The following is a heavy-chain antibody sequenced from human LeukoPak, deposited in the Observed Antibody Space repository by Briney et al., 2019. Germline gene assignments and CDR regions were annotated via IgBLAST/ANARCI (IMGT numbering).Heavy chain of an antibody. J-gene: IGHJ4*02. CDR3: ASLYYDFWSGYYPQPYFDY. CDR2: IYHSGST. CDR1: GYSISSGYY. D-gene: IGHD3-3*01. V-gene: IGHV4-38-2*02. Sequence: SETLSLTCTVSGYSISSGYYWGWIQQPPGKGLEWIGSIYHSGSTYYNPSLKSRVTISVDTSKNQFSLKLSSVTAADTAVYYCASLYYDFWSGYYPQPYFDYWGQGTLVTVSS.